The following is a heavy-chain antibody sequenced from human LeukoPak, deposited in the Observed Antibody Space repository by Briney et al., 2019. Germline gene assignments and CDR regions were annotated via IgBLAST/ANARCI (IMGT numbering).Heavy chain of an antibody. V-gene: IGHV1-69*05. J-gene: IGHJ5*02. D-gene: IGHD4-17*01. CDR1: GGTFSSYA. CDR2: IIPIFGTA. CDR3: ARDVHGDYGSGWFDP. Sequence: SVKVSCKASGGTFSSYAISWVRQAPGQGLEWMGRIIPIFGTANYAQKFQGRVTITTDESTSTAYMELSSLRSEDTAVYYCARDVHGDYGSGWFDPWGQGTLVSVSS.